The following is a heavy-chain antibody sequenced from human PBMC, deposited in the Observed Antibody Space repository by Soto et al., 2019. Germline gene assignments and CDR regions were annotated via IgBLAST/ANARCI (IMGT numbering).Heavy chain of an antibody. CDR1: GFSFDTYA. CDR2: IAGGDDHR. Sequence: EGSLRRSCAASGFSFDTYAMSWVRQAPGKELEWVSSIAGGDDHRYYAESVKGRFTIARDNSKRIVFLQMTSLSAEGTARYYCVQDRQSHNPVWDPYDFWGQGTVVTVSS. D-gene: IGHD1-1*01. CDR3: VQDRQSHNPVWDPYDF. J-gene: IGHJ3*01. V-gene: IGHV3-23*01.